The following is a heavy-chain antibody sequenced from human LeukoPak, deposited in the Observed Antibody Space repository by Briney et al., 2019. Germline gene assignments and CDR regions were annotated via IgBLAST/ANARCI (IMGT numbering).Heavy chain of an antibody. V-gene: IGHV3-21*01. Sequence: PGGSLRLSCAASGFTFSSYSMNWVRKAPGKGLEWVSSISSSSSYIYYADSVKGRFTISRDNAKNSLYLQMNSLRAEDTAVYYCARDARSYGYGMDVWGQGTTVTVSS. J-gene: IGHJ6*02. D-gene: IGHD1-26*01. CDR3: ARDARSYGYGMDV. CDR2: ISSSSSYI. CDR1: GFTFSSYS.